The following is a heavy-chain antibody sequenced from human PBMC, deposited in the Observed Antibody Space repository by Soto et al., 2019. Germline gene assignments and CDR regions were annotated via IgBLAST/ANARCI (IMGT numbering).Heavy chain of an antibody. J-gene: IGHJ6*03. Sequence: GGSLRLSCAASGFTFSSYGMHWVRQAPGKGLEWVAVISYDGSNKYYADSVKGRFTISRDNSKNTLYLQMNSLRAEDTAVYYCARGKLLGGSGSYYKNRYYYYYMDVWGKGTTVTVSS. CDR1: GFTFSSYG. D-gene: IGHD3-10*01. V-gene: IGHV3-30*03. CDR2: ISYDGSNK. CDR3: ARGKLLGGSGSYYKNRYYYYYMDV.